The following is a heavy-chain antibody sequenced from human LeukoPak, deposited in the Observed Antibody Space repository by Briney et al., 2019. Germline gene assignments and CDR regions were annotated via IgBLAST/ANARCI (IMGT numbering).Heavy chain of an antibody. J-gene: IGHJ4*02. D-gene: IGHD1-26*01. CDR2: IRSKTYGGTT. CDR3: TPESGDY. Sequence: GGSLRLSCTASGFTFCDYAMSWVRQAPGKGLEWVGFIRSKTYGGTTEYAASVKGRFAISRDDSKSIAYLQMNSLKTEDTAVYYCTPESGDYWGQGTLVTVSS. V-gene: IGHV3-49*04. CDR1: GFTFCDYA.